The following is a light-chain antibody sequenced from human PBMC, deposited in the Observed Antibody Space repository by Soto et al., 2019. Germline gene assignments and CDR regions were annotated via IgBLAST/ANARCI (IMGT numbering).Light chain of an antibody. CDR2: EVS. J-gene: IGLJ2*01. CDR3: SSYTSSSTLEV. CDR1: SSDIGGYNY. Sequence: QSALTQPASVSGSPGQSITISCTGTSSDIGGYNYVSWYQHHPGKAPKLIIYEVSKRPSEISNRFSGSKSGNTASLTISGLQAEDEADYYCSSYTSSSTLEVFGGGTKLTVL. V-gene: IGLV2-14*01.